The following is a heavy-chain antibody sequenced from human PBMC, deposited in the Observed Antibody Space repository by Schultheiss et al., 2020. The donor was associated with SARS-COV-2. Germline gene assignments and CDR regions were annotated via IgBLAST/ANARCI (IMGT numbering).Heavy chain of an antibody. J-gene: IGHJ4*02. Sequence: SETLSLTCTVSGGSISRSGYYWGWIRQSPGKGLEWIGEINHSGSTNYNPSLKSRVTISVDTSKNQFSLNLSSVTAADTAVYYCARHRRTAMVTVDYWGQGTLVTVSS. CDR3: ARHRRTAMVTVDY. CDR1: GGSISRSGYY. CDR2: INHSGST. V-gene: IGHV4-39*07. D-gene: IGHD5-18*01.